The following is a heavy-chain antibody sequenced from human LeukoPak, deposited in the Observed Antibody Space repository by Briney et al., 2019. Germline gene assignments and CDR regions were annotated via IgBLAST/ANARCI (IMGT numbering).Heavy chain of an antibody. CDR2: IGGSGDKT. J-gene: IGHJ4*02. CDR1: GFTFNRNA. Sequence: GGSLRLSCAASGFTFNRNAISWVRQAPGKGLEWVSTIGGSGDKTFYADSVKGRFTISRDNSKNMVHLQMNSLTGEDTALYYCVRRGDASSGWGNHDFWGQGALVTVSS. V-gene: IGHV3-23*01. D-gene: IGHD6-19*01. CDR3: VRRGDASSGWGNHDF.